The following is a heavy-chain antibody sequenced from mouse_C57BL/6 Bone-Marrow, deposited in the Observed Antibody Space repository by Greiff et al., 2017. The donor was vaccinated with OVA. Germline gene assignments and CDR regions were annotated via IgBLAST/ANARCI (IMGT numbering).Heavy chain of an antibody. Sequence: EVQRVESGGDLVKPGGSLKLSCAASGFTFSSYGMSWVRQTPDKRLEWVATISSGGSYTYYPDSVKGRFTISRDNAKNTLYLQMSSLKSEGTAMYYCARHGGSRRFAYWGQGTLVTVSA. V-gene: IGHV5-6*01. CDR2: ISSGGSYT. J-gene: IGHJ3*01. CDR1: GFTFSSYG. CDR3: ARHGGSRRFAY.